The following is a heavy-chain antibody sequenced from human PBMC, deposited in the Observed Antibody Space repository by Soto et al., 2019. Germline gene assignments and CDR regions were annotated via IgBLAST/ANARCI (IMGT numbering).Heavy chain of an antibody. J-gene: IGHJ5*02. CDR1: GGSFSGYY. D-gene: IGHD3-16*02. CDR3: AIYRA. CDR2: INHSGST. V-gene: IGHV4-34*01. Sequence: SETLSLTCAVYGGSFSGYYWSWIRQPPGKGLEWIGEINHSGSTNYNPSLRSRVTISVDTSKNQFSLKLTSVTAADTAVYYCAIYRAWGQGTLVTVSS.